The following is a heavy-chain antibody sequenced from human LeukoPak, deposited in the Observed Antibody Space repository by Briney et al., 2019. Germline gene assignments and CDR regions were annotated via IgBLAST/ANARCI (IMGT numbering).Heavy chain of an antibody. V-gene: IGHV3-9*01. CDR3: AKDPSSSWYGGYYFDY. J-gene: IGHJ4*02. CDR1: GFTFDDYA. Sequence: PGGSLRLSCAASGFTFDDYAMHWVRQAPGKGLEWVSGISWNSGSIGYADSVKGRFTISRDNAKNSLYLQMNSLRAEDTALYYCAKDPSSSWYGGYYFDYWGQGTLVTVSS. D-gene: IGHD6-13*01. CDR2: ISWNSGSI.